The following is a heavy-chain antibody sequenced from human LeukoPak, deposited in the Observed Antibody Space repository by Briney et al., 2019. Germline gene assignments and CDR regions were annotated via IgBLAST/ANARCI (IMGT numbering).Heavy chain of an antibody. CDR1: GYTFTSYG. Sequence: AAVKVSCKASGYTFTSYGISWVRQAPGQGLEWMGWISAYNGNTNYAQKLQGRVTMTTDTSTSTAYMELRSLRSDDTAVYYCARGGKYCSGGSCFLDYWDQGTLVTVSS. D-gene: IGHD2-15*01. V-gene: IGHV1-18*01. CDR2: ISAYNGNT. J-gene: IGHJ4*02. CDR3: ARGGKYCSGGSCFLDY.